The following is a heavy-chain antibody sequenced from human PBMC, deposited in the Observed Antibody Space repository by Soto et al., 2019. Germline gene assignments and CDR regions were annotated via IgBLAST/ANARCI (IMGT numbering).Heavy chain of an antibody. CDR2: INPSGGST. V-gene: IGHV1-46*03. Sequence: ASVKVSCKASGYTFTSYYMHWVRQAPGQGLEWMGIINPSGGSTSYAQKFQGRVTMTRDTSTSTVYMELSSLRSEDTAVYYCARVNYYGSGSTGPFDYGGQGTLVTVSS. J-gene: IGHJ4*02. D-gene: IGHD3-10*01. CDR3: ARVNYYGSGSTGPFDY. CDR1: GYTFTSYY.